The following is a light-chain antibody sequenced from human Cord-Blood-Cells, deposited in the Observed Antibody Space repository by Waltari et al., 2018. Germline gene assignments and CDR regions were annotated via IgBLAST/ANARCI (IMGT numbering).Light chain of an antibody. CDR2: RNN. Sequence: QSVLTQPPSASGTPGQRVTISCSGRSSNIGSNYLYWYQQLPGTAPKLLIYRNNQQPSGVPGLFSRSKSGISASLAISGLRSEDEADYYFAAWDDSLSCHSVFGGGTQLTVL. CDR3: AAWDDSLSCHSV. CDR1: SSNIGSNY. J-gene: IGLJ7*01. V-gene: IGLV1-47*01.